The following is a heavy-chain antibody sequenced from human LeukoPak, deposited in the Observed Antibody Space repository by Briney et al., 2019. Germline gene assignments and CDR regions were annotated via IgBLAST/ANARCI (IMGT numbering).Heavy chain of an antibody. CDR2: IYYTGKT. CDR3: ARSQNYYGSGDY. D-gene: IGHD3-10*01. Sequence: SETLSLTCTVSGDSVSNGNYYWSWLRQPPGKALEWIGYIYYTGKTYYNPSLEGRVTILVDTSRNHFSVKLSSVTAADTAVYYCARSQNYYGSGDYWGQGTLVTVSS. CDR1: GDSVSNGNYY. J-gene: IGHJ4*02. V-gene: IGHV4-61*03.